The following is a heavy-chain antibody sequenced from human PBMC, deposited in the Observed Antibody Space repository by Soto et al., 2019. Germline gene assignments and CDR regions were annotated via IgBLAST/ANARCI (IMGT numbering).Heavy chain of an antibody. D-gene: IGHD3-3*01. CDR2: ISGSGDNT. J-gene: IGHJ6*03. Sequence: EVQLLESGGGLVQPGGSLRLSCAASGFTFSSYALNWVRQAPGKGLEWVSVISGSGDNTYYADSVKGRFTISRDNSKNTLYLPMNSLRAEDTAVYYCAKDCATDDFWSAYYTYYYVDVVGKGTTVTVSS. CDR1: GFTFSSYA. V-gene: IGHV3-23*01. CDR3: AKDCATDDFWSAYYTYYYVDV.